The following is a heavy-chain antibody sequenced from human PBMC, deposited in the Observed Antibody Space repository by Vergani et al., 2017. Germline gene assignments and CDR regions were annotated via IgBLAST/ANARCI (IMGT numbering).Heavy chain of an antibody. D-gene: IGHD6-13*01. Sequence: EVQLVESGGGLVQPGRSLRLSCTASGFTFSSYAMSWVRQAPGKGLEWVSAISGSGGSTYYADSVKGRFTISRDNSKNTLYLQMNSLRAEDTAVYYCAKDLAPRGQLAIDAFDIWGQGTMVTVSS. V-gene: IGHV3-23*04. CDR3: AKDLAPRGQLAIDAFDI. J-gene: IGHJ3*02. CDR2: ISGSGGST. CDR1: GFTFSSYA.